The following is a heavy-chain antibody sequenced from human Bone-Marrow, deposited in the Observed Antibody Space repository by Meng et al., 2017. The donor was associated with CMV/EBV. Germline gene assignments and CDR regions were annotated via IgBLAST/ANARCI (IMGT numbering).Heavy chain of an antibody. Sequence: GGSLRLSCAASGFTFDDYAMHWVRQAPGKGLEWVSGISWNSRNVGYADSVKGRFTISRDNARNSLYLQMNSLRSEDTAVYYCARGGLWHYWGQGTLVTVSS. J-gene: IGHJ4*02. CDR3: ARGGLWHY. V-gene: IGHV3-9*01. D-gene: IGHD2-21*01. CDR2: ISWNSRNV. CDR1: GFTFDDYA.